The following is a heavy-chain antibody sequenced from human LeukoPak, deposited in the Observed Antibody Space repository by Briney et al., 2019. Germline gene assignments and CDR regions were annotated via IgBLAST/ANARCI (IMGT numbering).Heavy chain of an antibody. Sequence: GGSLRLSCAASGFTFSRYWMSWVRQAPGKGLEWVANINQDGSEKYYLDSVKGRFTISRDNAKNSLFMQMNSLRIEDAAVYCCARDTAGFDYWGPGTLVTVSS. V-gene: IGHV3-7*04. J-gene: IGHJ4*02. CDR3: ARDTAGFDY. CDR2: INQDGSEK. CDR1: GFTFSRYW. D-gene: IGHD5-18*01.